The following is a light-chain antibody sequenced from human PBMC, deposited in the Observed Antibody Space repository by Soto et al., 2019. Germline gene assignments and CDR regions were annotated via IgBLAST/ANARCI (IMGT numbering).Light chain of an antibody. CDR2: AAS. CDR1: HLISSY. V-gene: IGKV1-39*01. Sequence: LQMPSSPYSLSASVGQIVPITCLAIHLISSYLNLYQQKPGKAPKLLIYAASSLQSWVPSRFSGSGSGTDFTLTISSLQPEDFATYYCQQSYSTPRKCGQGTKVDIK. CDR3: QQSYSTPRK. J-gene: IGKJ1*01.